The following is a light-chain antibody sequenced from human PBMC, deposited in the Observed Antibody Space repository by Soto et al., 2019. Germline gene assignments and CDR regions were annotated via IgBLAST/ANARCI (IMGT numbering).Light chain of an antibody. CDR2: DNN. Sequence: QSVLTQPPSVSAAPGQTVTISCSGSSSNIGESVVSWYQQLPGTAPKLLIYDNNKRPSGIPDRFPGSQSVTSATLAITGLQTGDEADYYCGTWDSGLSTGIFGGGTKLTVL. J-gene: IGLJ2*01. V-gene: IGLV1-51*01. CDR1: SSNIGESV. CDR3: GTWDSGLSTGI.